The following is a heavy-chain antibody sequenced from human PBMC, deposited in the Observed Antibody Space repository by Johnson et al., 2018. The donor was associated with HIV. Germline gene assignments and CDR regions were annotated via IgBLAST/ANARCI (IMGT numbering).Heavy chain of an antibody. CDR3: AKARRAYDSRGYYYAYDAFDL. CDR2: VSGSGTGT. J-gene: IGHJ3*01. V-gene: IGHV3-23*04. D-gene: IGHD3-22*01. Sequence: VQLVESGGGLVKPGGSLRLSCAASGFTFSDYYMSWVRQSPGKGLEWVSAVSGSGTGTYYADSVKGRVTISRDNSKSTLFLQMNSLRAEDTAVYYCAKARRAYDSRGYYYAYDAFDLWGQGTMVTVSS. CDR1: GFTFSDYY.